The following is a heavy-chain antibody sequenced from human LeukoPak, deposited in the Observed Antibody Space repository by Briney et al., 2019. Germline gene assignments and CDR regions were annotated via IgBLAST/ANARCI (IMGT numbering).Heavy chain of an antibody. V-gene: IGHV3-21*01. J-gene: IGHJ3*02. CDR2: VNPSHHYK. CDR3: ARDRDYYDSNSFSPDAFGI. D-gene: IGHD3-22*01. Sequence: GGSLRLSCAASGFSFKTYTMNWVRQAPGKGLEWVSSVNPSHHYKYYADSVKGRFTISRDTAKSSLYLQMNSLRAEDTAVYYCARDRDYYDSNSFSPDAFGIWGQGTMVTVSS. CDR1: GFSFKTYT.